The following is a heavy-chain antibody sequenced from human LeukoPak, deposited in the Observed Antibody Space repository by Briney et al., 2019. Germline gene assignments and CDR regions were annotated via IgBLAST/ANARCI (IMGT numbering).Heavy chain of an antibody. J-gene: IGHJ4*02. V-gene: IGHV5-51*01. CDR3: ARHGSGSYFIDY. CDR1: GNTFSNYW. Sequence: GDSLKISCKGPGNTFSNYWIGWVRQMPGKGLEWMGIIYPGDSDTRYSPSFQGQVTISADKSISTAYLQWSSLKASDTAMYYCARHGSGSYFIDYWGQGTLVTVSS. D-gene: IGHD3-10*01. CDR2: IYPGDSDT.